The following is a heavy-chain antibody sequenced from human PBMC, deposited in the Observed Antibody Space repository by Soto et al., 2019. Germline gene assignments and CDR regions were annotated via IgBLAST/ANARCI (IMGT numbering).Heavy chain of an antibody. V-gene: IGHV3-21*01. D-gene: IGHD2-15*01. J-gene: IGHJ4*02. CDR2: ISISSTYI. CDR3: AREAVGGSATISFDS. Sequence: GGSLILSCASSGFTLRSYSMNWVRQAPGKGLEWVSSISISSTYIYYADSVKGRFTIPRDHTQNSVDLQMNSLRAEDTAVYYCAREAVGGSATISFDSWGPGTLVSVSS. CDR1: GFTLRSYS.